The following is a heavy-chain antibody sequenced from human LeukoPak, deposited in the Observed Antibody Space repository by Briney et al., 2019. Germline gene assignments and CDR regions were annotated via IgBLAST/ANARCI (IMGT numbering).Heavy chain of an antibody. CDR3: ARTYYYDSSGPLDY. V-gene: IGHV1-24*01. Sequence: ASVKVSCKVSGYTLTELSMHWVRQAPGKGLEWMGGFDPEDGETIYAQKFQGRVTITRDTSASTAYMELSSLRSEDTAVYYCARTYYYDSSGPLDYWGQGTLVTVSS. J-gene: IGHJ4*02. D-gene: IGHD3-22*01. CDR1: GYTLTELS. CDR2: FDPEDGET.